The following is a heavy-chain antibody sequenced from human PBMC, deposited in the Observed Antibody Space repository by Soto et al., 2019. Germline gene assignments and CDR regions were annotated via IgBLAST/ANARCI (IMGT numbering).Heavy chain of an antibody. Sequence: PSETLSLTCTVSGGSLTSYYWSWIRQPPGKGPEWIGCIFYSGSTTYNPSLKSRVTMSLDTSKNQFSLKLTSVTAADTAVYYCARQPEFYYGSGSYWPEQYYFDYWGQGTQVTVSS. V-gene: IGHV4-59*01. J-gene: IGHJ4*02. CDR2: IFYSGST. D-gene: IGHD3-10*01. CDR3: ARQPEFYYGSGSYWPEQYYFDY. CDR1: GGSLTSYY.